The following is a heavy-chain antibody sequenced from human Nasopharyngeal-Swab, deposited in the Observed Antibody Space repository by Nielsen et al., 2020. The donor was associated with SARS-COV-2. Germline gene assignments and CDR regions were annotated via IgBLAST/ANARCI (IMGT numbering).Heavy chain of an antibody. CDR3: TRCGGGCYSGRDY. D-gene: IGHD2-15*01. Sequence: GESLKISCAASGFTFSDSAIHWVRQASGEGLEWVARIRSKGNNYATAYSASVKGRFIIFRDDPTNTAYLQMNSLKTEGTAVYYCTRCGGGCYSGRDYWGQGTLVTVSS. J-gene: IGHJ4*02. CDR2: IRSKGNNYAT. CDR1: GFTFSDSA. V-gene: IGHV3-73*01.